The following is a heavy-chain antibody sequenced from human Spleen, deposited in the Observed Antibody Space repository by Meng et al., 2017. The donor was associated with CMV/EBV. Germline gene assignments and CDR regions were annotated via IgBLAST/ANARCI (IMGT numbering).Heavy chain of an antibody. Sequence: LSLACALSGRSFCGYYWSWVRPSPGKGLAWIGCILESGGTVYNPSLESRVTMSIDKSNHQFSLRLTSVTAADTAVYFCARGKLNLSPWGQGTLVTVSS. CDR1: GRSFCGYY. J-gene: IGHJ5*02. CDR3: ARGKLNLSP. V-gene: IGHV4-34*12. D-gene: IGHD3-9*01. CDR2: ILESGGT.